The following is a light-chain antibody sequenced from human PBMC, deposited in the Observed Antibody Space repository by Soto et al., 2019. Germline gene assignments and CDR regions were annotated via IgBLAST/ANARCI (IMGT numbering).Light chain of an antibody. J-gene: IGLJ2*01. V-gene: IGLV2-23*01. CDR1: SSDVGSYNL. CDR2: QDT. Sequence: QSALTQPASVSGSPGQSITISCTGSSSDVGSYNLVSWYQQHPGKAPKLMIYQDTKRPSGGSNRFSGSKSGNTASLTIYGLQAEDEADYYCCSYADNNILIFGGGTKLTVL. CDR3: CSYADNNILI.